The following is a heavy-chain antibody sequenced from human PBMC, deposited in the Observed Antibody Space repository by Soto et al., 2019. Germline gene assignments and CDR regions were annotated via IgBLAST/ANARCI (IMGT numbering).Heavy chain of an antibody. J-gene: IGHJ4*02. CDR2: IKQGGSEK. Sequence: GGSLRLSCAASGFTFSSYWMSWVRQAPGKGLEWVANIKQGGSEKYYVDSVKGRFTISRDNAKNSLYLQMNSLRAEDTAVYYFARDGDSSGWYPFDYWGQGTLVTVSS. CDR1: GFTFSSYW. V-gene: IGHV3-7*01. CDR3: ARDGDSSGWYPFDY. D-gene: IGHD6-19*01.